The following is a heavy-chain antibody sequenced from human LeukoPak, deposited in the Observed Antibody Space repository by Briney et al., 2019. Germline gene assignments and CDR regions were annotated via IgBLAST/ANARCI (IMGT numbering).Heavy chain of an antibody. CDR2: INYSGIT. CDR3: AKSGPAAGRPDAFDI. Sequence: SETLSLTCTLSGGSVTSSSFYRAWIRQPPGKGLECIGTINYSGITYYNSPLKSRVTISVDTSKNQFSLKLNSVTAADTAVYFCAKSGPAAGRPDAFDIWGQGTMVTVSS. D-gene: IGHD2-2*01. V-gene: IGHV4-39*07. J-gene: IGHJ3*02. CDR1: GGSVTSSSFY.